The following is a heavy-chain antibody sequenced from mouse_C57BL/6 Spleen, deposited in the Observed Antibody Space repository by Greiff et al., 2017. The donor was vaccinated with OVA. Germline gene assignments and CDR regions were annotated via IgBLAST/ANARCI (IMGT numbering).Heavy chain of an antibody. CDR2: ISNLAYSI. V-gene: IGHV5-15*01. D-gene: IGHD1-1*01. CDR1: GFTFSDYG. J-gene: IGHJ4*01. CDR3: ARITTVESYAMDY. Sequence: EVHLVESGGGLVQPGGSLKLSCAASGFTFSDYGMAWVRQAPRKGPEWVAFISNLAYSIYYADTVTGRFTISRENAKNTLYLEMSSLRSEDTAMYYCARITTVESYAMDYWGQGTSVTGSS.